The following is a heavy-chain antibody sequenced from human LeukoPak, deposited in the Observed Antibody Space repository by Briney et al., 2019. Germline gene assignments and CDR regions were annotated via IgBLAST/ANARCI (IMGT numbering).Heavy chain of an antibody. V-gene: IGHV4-59*08. CDR1: GDSINSFY. CDR3: ARHPFATPFDH. Sequence: PSETLSLTCAVSGDSINSFYWSWIRQPPGKGLEWIGYVSHTGDTNSNPSLKSRVTVSLDTSTSQVSLRLTSVTAADTAVYYCARHPFATPFDHWGRGILVTVSS. J-gene: IGHJ4*02. D-gene: IGHD2-15*01. CDR2: VSHTGDT.